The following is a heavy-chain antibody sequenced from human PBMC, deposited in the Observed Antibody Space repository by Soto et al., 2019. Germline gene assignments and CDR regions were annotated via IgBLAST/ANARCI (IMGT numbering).Heavy chain of an antibody. Sequence: PGESLKISCKGSGYSFTSYWIGWVRQMPGKGLEWMGIIYPSDSDTKYGPSFQGQVTISADKSINTAYLQWSSLKASDTAMYYCARPPYSGSYYYFDHWGQGTLVTVSS. V-gene: IGHV5-51*01. CDR3: ARPPYSGSYYYFDH. CDR2: IYPSDSDT. D-gene: IGHD1-26*01. CDR1: GYSFTSYW. J-gene: IGHJ4*02.